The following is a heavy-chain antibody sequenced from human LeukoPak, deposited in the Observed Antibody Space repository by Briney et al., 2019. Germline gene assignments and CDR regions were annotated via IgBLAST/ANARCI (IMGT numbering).Heavy chain of an antibody. CDR2: IHYSGST. CDR1: GGSISGYY. J-gene: IGHJ4*02. V-gene: IGHV4-59*08. CDR3: ARLISGVGYFDY. D-gene: IGHD3-10*01. Sequence: PSETLSLTCTVSGGSISGYYWSWIRQPPGKALEWIGYIHYSGSTNYNPSLKSRVTISVDTSKNHFSLKLSSVTAADTAVYYCARLISGVGYFDYWGQGTLVTVSS.